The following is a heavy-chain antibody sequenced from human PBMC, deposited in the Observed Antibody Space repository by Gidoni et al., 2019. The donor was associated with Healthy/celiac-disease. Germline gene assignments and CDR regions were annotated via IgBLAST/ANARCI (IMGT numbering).Heavy chain of an antibody. D-gene: IGHD2-15*01. CDR3: ARGRLYCSGGSCYRGDAFDI. CDR1: GYTCTGYY. Sequence: QVQLVQSGAAVKKPGASVKVSCKASGYTCTGYYMHWVRQAPGQGLEWMGWINPNSGGTNYAQKFQGRVTMTRDTSISTAYMELSRLRSDDTAVYYCARGRLYCSGGSCYRGDAFDIWGQGTMVTVSS. J-gene: IGHJ3*02. V-gene: IGHV1-2*02. CDR2: INPNSGGT.